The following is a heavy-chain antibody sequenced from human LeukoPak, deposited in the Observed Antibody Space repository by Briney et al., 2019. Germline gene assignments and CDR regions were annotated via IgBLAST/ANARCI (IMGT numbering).Heavy chain of an antibody. J-gene: IGHJ6*03. D-gene: IGHD2-2*01. V-gene: IGHV1-8*01. CDR2: MNPNSGNT. CDR1: GYTFTGYD. Sequence: ASVKVSCKASGYTFTGYDINWVRQATGQGLEWMGWMNPNSGNTGYAQKFQGRVTMTRNTSISTAYMELSSLRSEDTAVYYCARKGLVPAATHYYYYYMDVWGKGTAVTVSS. CDR3: ARKGLVPAATHYYYYYMDV.